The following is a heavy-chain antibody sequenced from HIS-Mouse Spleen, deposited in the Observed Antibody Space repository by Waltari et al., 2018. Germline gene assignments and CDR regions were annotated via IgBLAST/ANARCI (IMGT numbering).Heavy chain of an antibody. D-gene: IGHD3-10*01. CDR1: GFTVSRNY. V-gene: IGHV3-53*02. CDR3: ARHYYYGSGSYYFDY. J-gene: IGHJ4*02. CDR2: IYSGGST. Sequence: EVQLVETGGGLIQPGGSLRLSCAASGFTVSRNYMSWVRQAPGKGLEWVSVIYSGGSTYYAASVKGRFTISRDNSKNTLYLQMNSLRAEDTAVYYCARHYYYGSGSYYFDYWGQGTLVTVSS.